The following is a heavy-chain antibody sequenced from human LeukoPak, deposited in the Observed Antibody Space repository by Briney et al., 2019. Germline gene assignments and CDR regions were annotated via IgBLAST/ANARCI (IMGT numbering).Heavy chain of an antibody. CDR3: ARGAQLTDY. Sequence: PRGSRTLFCAASGFTTHTYVIRWVRQAPGNGLEYVSGIGPDGDTTYYANSVTGRFTISRDNSNYMVYLQMVSLTADDMGVYYCARGAQLTDYWGQGTLVTVSS. V-gene: IGHV3-64*01. J-gene: IGHJ4*02. CDR2: IGPDGDTT. CDR1: GFTTHTYV. D-gene: IGHD6-13*01.